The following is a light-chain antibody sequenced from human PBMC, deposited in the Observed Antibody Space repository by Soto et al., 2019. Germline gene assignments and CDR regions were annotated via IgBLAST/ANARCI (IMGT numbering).Light chain of an antibody. J-gene: IGKJ2*01. CDR2: WAS. CDR3: QQYYSTLMYT. Sequence: DIVMTQSPDSLAVSLGERATINCKSSQSVLYSSNNKNYLAWYQQKPGQPPKLLIYWASTRESGVPDRFSGSGSGTDSTLTISSLQAEDVAVYYCQQYYSTLMYTFGQGTKLDIK. V-gene: IGKV4-1*01. CDR1: QSVLYSSNNKNY.